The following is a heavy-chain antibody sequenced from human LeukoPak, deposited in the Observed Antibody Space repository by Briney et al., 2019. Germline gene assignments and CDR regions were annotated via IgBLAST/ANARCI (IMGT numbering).Heavy chain of an antibody. CDR2: ISAYNGNT. V-gene: IGHV1-18*01. D-gene: IGHD3-16*02. J-gene: IGHJ4*02. CDR1: GYTFTSYG. Sequence: ASVKVSCKASGYTFTSYGISWVRQAPGQGLEWMGWISAYNGNTNYAQKLQGRVTMTTDTSTSTAYMELSSLRSEDTAVYYCATPSTRVWGSYRYSPWDYWGQGTLVTVSS. CDR3: ATPSTRVWGSYRYSPWDY.